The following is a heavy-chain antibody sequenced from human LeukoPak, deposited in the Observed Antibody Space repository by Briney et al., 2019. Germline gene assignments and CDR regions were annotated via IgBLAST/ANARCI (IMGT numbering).Heavy chain of an antibody. D-gene: IGHD2-15*01. V-gene: IGHV1-2*07. CDR3: ARGVVAATFYYYLDV. CDR1: GCTFTCYY. Sequence: ASVKVSCKPSGCTFTCYYIQWVRQAPGQGLEWMGWINPHSGGTNYAPKFQGRVSMTRDTSISTAYMELSRLRSDDTAVYYCARGVVAATFYYYLDVWGKGTTVTVSS. J-gene: IGHJ6*03. CDR2: INPHSGGT.